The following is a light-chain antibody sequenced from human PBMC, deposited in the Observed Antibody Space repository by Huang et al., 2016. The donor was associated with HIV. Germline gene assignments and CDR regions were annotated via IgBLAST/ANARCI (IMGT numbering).Light chain of an antibody. V-gene: IGKV4-1*01. CDR2: WAS. CDR1: QSVLYTSNNKSH. Sequence: DIVLTQSPDSLAVSLGERATINCKSSQSVLYTSNNKSHLAWYQQKPGQPPTLLIYWASTRESWVPDRFSGSGSGTEFTLTIRSLQAEDVAVYYCQQYYSTPLYTFGQGTKLEIK. CDR3: QQYYSTPLYT. J-gene: IGKJ2*01.